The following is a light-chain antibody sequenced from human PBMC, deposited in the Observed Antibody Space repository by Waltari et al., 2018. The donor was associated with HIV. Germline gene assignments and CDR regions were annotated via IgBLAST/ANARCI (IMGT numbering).Light chain of an antibody. CDR2: WAS. V-gene: IGKV4-1*01. Sequence: DVVMTQSPDSLAVSLGERATINCKSTHSVFYRPNNKNYIAWYQQRPGQAPKLLISWASALESGVSDRFSGSGSGTNFTLTITSLKTEDVAIYFCQQYLSPPPTFGQGTKVQIK. CDR3: QQYLSPPPT. J-gene: IGKJ1*01. CDR1: HSVFYRPNNKNY.